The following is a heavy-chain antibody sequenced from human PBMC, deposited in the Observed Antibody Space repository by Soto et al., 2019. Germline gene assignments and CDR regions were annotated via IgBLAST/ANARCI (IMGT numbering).Heavy chain of an antibody. CDR1: GFTFSSYG. CDR2: ISYDGSNK. CDR3: AKDYSSGYYAFDI. Sequence: GGSLRLSCAASGFTFSSYGVHWVRQAPGKGLEWVAVISYDGSNKYYADSVKGRFTISRDSSKNTLYLQMNNLRAEDTATYYCAKDYSSGYYAFDIWGRGAMVTVSS. D-gene: IGHD3-22*01. J-gene: IGHJ3*02. V-gene: IGHV3-30*18.